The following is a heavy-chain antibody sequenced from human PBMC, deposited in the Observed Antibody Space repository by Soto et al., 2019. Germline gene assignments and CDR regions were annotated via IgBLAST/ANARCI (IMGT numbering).Heavy chain of an antibody. D-gene: IGHD7-27*01. CDR2: IKSESVGGTT. CDR1: GFSFRNAW. J-gene: IGHJ5*02. Sequence: EVQLVASGGDLMKPGGSLRLACAGSGFSFRNAWMSWVRQAPGKGPEWIGRIKSESVGGTTDYAAPVKGRFTVSRDDSKNTVYLHMSSLKIEDTAVYYCLGDWLHPWGQGTLVTVSS. V-gene: IGHV3-15*05. CDR3: LGDWLHP.